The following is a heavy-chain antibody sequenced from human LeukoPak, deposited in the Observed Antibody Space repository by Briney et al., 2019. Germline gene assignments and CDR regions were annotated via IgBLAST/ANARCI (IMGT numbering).Heavy chain of an antibody. J-gene: IGHJ4*02. CDR3: ARVDYDFWSGYSMPYYFDY. D-gene: IGHD3-3*01. V-gene: IGHV3-7*01. CDR1: GFTFSSYW. Sequence: PGGSLRLSCAASGFTFSSYWTSWVRQAPGKGLEWVANIKQDGSEKYYVDSVKGRFTISRDNAKNSLYLQMNSLRAEDTAVYYCARVDYDFWSGYSMPYYFDYWGQGTLVTVSS. CDR2: IKQDGSEK.